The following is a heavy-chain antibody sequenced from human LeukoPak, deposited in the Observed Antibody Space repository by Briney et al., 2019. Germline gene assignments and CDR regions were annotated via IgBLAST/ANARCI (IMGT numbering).Heavy chain of an antibody. J-gene: IGHJ4*02. CDR2: IYFSGGT. D-gene: IGHD3-10*01. CDR3: ARQTGSGLFSLP. V-gene: IGHV4-39*01. Sequence: PSETLSLTCTVSGDSISSSNCYWGWIRQPPGKGLEWIGSIYFSGGTYYNASLKSRVTISVDTSKNQFSLKLSCVTAADTAVYYCARQTGSGLFSLPGGQGTLVTVSS. CDR1: GDSISSSNCY.